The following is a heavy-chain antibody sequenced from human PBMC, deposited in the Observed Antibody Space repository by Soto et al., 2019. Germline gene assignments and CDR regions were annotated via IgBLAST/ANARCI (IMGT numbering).Heavy chain of an antibody. D-gene: IGHD5-12*01. CDR3: ARVLATITDYYYYYMDV. CDR2: IYYSGSP. CDR1: GGSISSYY. V-gene: IGHV4-59*08. Sequence: SETLSLTCTVSGGSISSYYWSWIRQPPGKGLEWIGYIYYSGSPNYNPSLKSRVTISVDTSKNQFSLKLSSVTAADTAVYYCARVLATITDYYYYYMDVWGKGTTVTVSS. J-gene: IGHJ6*03.